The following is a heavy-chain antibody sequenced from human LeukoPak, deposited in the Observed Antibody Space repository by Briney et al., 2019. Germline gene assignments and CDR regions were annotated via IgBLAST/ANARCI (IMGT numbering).Heavy chain of an antibody. D-gene: IGHD1-26*01. Sequence: SETLSLTCTVSGGSISSYYWSWIRQPPGKGLEWIGYIYYSGSTNYNPSLKSRVTISVDTSKNQFSLKLSSVTAADTAVYYCAGGGATTSGYWGQGTLVTVSS. CDR2: IYYSGST. V-gene: IGHV4-59*01. CDR3: AGGGATTSGY. CDR1: GGSISSYY. J-gene: IGHJ4*02.